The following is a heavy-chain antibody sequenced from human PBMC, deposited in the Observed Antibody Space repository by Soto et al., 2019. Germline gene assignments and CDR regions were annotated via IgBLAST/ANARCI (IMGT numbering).Heavy chain of an antibody. CDR2: IIPIFGTA. V-gene: IGHV1-69*01. J-gene: IGHJ4*02. CDR3: ARDGGRHSGGIDY. D-gene: IGHD1-26*01. CDR1: GGTFSSYS. Sequence: QVQLVQSGAGVKKPGSSVKVSCKASGGTFSSYSINWVRQAPGQVLEWMGEIIPIFGTANYAQKFQGRVTITADESTSTAYMELSSLRSEDTAVYYCARDGGRHSGGIDYWGQGTLVTVSS.